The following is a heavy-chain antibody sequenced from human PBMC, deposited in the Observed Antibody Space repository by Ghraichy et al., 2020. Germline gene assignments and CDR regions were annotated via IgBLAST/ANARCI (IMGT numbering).Heavy chain of an antibody. V-gene: IGHV4-39*01. CDR3: ARHARTDYGAYNWFDP. Sequence: SETLSLTCTVSGGSISSSSSYWGWIRQPPGKGLEWIATMYYSGSTFYNPSLKSRVTVSVATSKNQFSLRLTSVTAADTAVYYCARHARTDYGAYNWFDPWGQGTLVTVSS. J-gene: IGHJ5*02. D-gene: IGHD4-17*01. CDR2: MYYSGST. CDR1: GGSISSSSSY.